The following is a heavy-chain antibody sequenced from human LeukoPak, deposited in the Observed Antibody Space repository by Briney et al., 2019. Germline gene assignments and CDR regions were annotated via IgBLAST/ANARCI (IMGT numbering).Heavy chain of an antibody. D-gene: IGHD2-2*01. CDR2: IIPIFGTA. Sequence: GASVKVSCKASGGTFSSYAISWVRQAPGQGLEWMGGIIPIFGTANYAQKFQGRVTITTDESTSTAYMELSSLRSEDTAVYYCARGSGRGSTSNFDYWGQGTLVTVSS. CDR1: GGTFSSYA. J-gene: IGHJ4*02. CDR3: ARGSGRGSTSNFDY. V-gene: IGHV1-69*05.